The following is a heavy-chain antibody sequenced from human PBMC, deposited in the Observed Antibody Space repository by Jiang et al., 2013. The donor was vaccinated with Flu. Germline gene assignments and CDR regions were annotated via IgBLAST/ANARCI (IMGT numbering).Heavy chain of an antibody. CDR3: AREQPYDFWSGYPTTTFDY. V-gene: IGHV4-31*03. D-gene: IGHD3-3*01. J-gene: IGHJ4*02. CDR2: IYYSGST. CDR1: GGSISSGGYY. Sequence: GLVKPSQTLSLTCTVSGGSISSGGYYWSWIRQHPGKGLEWIGYIYYSGSTYYNPSLKSRVTISVDTSKNQFSLKLSSVTAADTAVYYCAREQPYDFWSGYPTTTFDYWGQGTLVTVSS.